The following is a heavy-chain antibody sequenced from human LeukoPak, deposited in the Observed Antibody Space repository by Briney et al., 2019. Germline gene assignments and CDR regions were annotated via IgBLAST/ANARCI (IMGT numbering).Heavy chain of an antibody. Sequence: PSETLSLTCAVYGGSFSGYYRSWIRQPPGKGLEWIGEINHSGSTNYNPSLKSRVTISVDTSKNQFSLKLSSVTAADTAVYYCARQTGSGLFTLPGGQGTLVTVSS. V-gene: IGHV4-34*01. CDR1: GGSFSGYY. J-gene: IGHJ4*02. CDR3: ARQTGSGLFTLP. D-gene: IGHD3/OR15-3a*01. CDR2: INHSGST.